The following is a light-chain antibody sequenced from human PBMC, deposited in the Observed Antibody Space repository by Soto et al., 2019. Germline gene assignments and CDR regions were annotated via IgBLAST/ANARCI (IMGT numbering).Light chain of an antibody. CDR1: SSDVGVDNF. CDR2: YVS. CDR3: CSSAGSCTRV. J-gene: IGLJ3*02. V-gene: IGLV2-11*01. Sequence: QSVLTQPRSVSGSPGQSVTISCTGTSSDVGVDNFVSWYQQHPGKAPKLMIYYVSQRPSGVPDRFSGSKSGNTASLTISGLQADDEADYYCCSSAGSCTRVFGGGTKLTVL.